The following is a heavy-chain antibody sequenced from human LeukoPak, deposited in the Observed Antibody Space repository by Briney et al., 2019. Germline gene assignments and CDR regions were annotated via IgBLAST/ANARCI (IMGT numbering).Heavy chain of an antibody. CDR2: ISYDGSNK. CDR1: GFTFSSYA. V-gene: IGHV3-30*04. CDR3: ARERWSSSWTKSEYFDY. Sequence: PGRSLRLSCAASGFTFSSYAMHWVRQAPGKGLEWVAVISYDGSNKYYADSVKGRFTTSRDNSKNTLYLQMNSLRAEDTAVYYCARERWSSSWTKSEYFDYWGQGTLVTVSS. J-gene: IGHJ4*02. D-gene: IGHD6-13*01.